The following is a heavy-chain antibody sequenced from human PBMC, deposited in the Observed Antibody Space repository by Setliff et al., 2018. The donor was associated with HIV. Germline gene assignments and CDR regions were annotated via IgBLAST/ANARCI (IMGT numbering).Heavy chain of an antibody. V-gene: IGHV5-51*01. Sequence: PGESLKISCKGSGYSFITYWIGWVRQRPGKGLEWMGIMNPDGSNTRYSPSFQGQVTISRDNAKNSLYLQMNSLKAEDKAVYYCARGSTLLQGPGGDYWGQGTLVTVSS. D-gene: IGHD2-15*01. CDR3: ARGSTLLQGPGGDY. CDR2: MNPDGSNT. CDR1: GYSFITYW. J-gene: IGHJ4*02.